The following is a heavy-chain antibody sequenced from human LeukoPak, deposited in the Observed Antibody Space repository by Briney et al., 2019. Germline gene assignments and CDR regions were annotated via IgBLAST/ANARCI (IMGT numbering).Heavy chain of an antibody. CDR1: GFTVSSNY. V-gene: IGHV3-66*02. Sequence: GGSLRLSCAASGFTVSSNYMSRFRQAPGKGLEWVSVIYSGGSTYYVDSVKGRFTISRDNSKNTLYLQMNSLRAEDTAVYYCARAYSNYVDFDYWGQGTLVTVSS. CDR2: IYSGGST. D-gene: IGHD4-11*01. J-gene: IGHJ4*02. CDR3: ARAYSNYVDFDY.